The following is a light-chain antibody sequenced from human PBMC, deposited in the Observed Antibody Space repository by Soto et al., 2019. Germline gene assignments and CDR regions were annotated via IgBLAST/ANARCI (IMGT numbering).Light chain of an antibody. Sequence: EVVMTQSPATLSVSPGERVTLSCRASQSINAHLAWYQQKPGQAPRLLIHGASTRATGIPARFSGSGFGTEFIXXLXSXPSEDFAVYYCQQYNTWLWTFGQGTKVEIQ. CDR2: GAS. CDR3: QQYNTWLWT. V-gene: IGKV3-15*01. CDR1: QSINAH. J-gene: IGKJ1*01.